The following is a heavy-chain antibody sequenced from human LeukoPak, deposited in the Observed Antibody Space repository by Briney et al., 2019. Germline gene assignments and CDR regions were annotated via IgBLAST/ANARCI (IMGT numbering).Heavy chain of an antibody. Sequence: GGSLRLSCAASGVTFSSYWMSWVRQAPGKGLEWVANIKEDGSEKYYVDSVKGGFTISRDNTNNSLYLQMNSLRAEDTAVYYCPRATESNWFDHWGQGTLVSVSS. V-gene: IGHV3-7*01. J-gene: IGHJ5*02. D-gene: IGHD2/OR15-2a*01. CDR2: IKEDGSEK. CDR3: PRATESNWFDH. CDR1: GVTFSSYW.